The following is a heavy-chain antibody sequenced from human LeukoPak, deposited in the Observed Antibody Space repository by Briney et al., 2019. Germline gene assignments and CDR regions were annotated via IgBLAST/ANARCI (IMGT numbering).Heavy chain of an antibody. CDR3: VRGDGYNFFDY. D-gene: IGHD5-24*01. V-gene: IGHV3-53*01. J-gene: IGHJ4*02. Sequence: GGSLRLSCAASGFTVSSSYMSWVRQAPGKGLEWVSVIYIGGNTYYAESVKGRFTIFRDNSENTLYLQLNSLRAEDTAVYYCVRGDGYNFFDYWGQGTLVTVSS. CDR1: GFTVSSSY. CDR2: IYIGGNT.